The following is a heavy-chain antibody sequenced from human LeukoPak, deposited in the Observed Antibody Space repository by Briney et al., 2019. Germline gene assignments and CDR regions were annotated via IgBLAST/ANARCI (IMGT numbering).Heavy chain of an antibody. CDR3: ARDRYYYDSSGSYFDY. Sequence: GRSLRLSCAASGFTFSSYAMHWVRQAPGKGLECVGVISYDGSNKYYADSVKGRFTISRDNSKNTLYLQMNSLRAEDTAVYYCARDRYYYDSSGSYFDYWGQGTLVTVSS. V-gene: IGHV3-30*04. J-gene: IGHJ4*02. CDR2: ISYDGSNK. CDR1: GFTFSSYA. D-gene: IGHD3-22*01.